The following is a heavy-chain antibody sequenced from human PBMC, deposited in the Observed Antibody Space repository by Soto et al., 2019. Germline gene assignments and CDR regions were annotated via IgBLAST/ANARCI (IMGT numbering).Heavy chain of an antibody. Sequence: ASVKVSCKASGYTFTSYGISWVRQAPGQRLEWMGWISAYNGNTNYAQKLQGRVTMTTDTSTSTAYMELRSLRSDDTAVYYCASRVGATRYYYYGMDVWGQGTTVTVSS. CDR2: ISAYNGNT. D-gene: IGHD1-26*01. CDR3: ASRVGATRYYYYGMDV. CDR1: GYTFTSYG. V-gene: IGHV1-18*01. J-gene: IGHJ6*02.